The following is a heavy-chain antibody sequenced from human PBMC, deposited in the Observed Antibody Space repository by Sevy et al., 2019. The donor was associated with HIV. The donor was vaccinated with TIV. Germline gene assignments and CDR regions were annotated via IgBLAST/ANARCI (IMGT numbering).Heavy chain of an antibody. V-gene: IGHV3-23*01. J-gene: IGHJ4*02. D-gene: IGHD3-3*02. CDR3: AREGCIRPYDF. CDR1: GFTFNKYS. CDR2: LSFGCGEI. Sequence: GGSLRLSCVASGFTFNKYSMSWVRQAPGKGLERVSTLSFGCGEITDPDSVKGRFTISTVDFKNTLYLQMNSLRAEDTAVYYCAREGCIRPYDFWGQGTLVTVSS.